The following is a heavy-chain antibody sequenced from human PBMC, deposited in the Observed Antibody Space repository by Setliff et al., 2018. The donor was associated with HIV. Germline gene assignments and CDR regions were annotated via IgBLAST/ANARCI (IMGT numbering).Heavy chain of an antibody. J-gene: IGHJ3*01. CDR2: MYYSGST. Sequence: PSETLSLTCTVSGASITSYCWNWIRQPPGQGLEWIGYMYYSGSTNYNPSLKSRVTISVDTSRNQFSLNLTSLTTADTAMYYCARSYYDFWNGLPRSFDVWGQGTMVTVSS. V-gene: IGHV4-59*01. CDR3: ARSYYDFWNGLPRSFDV. CDR1: GASITSYC. D-gene: IGHD3-3*01.